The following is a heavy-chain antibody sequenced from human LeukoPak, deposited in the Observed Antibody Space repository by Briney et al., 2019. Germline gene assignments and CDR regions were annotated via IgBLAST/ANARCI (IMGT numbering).Heavy chain of an antibody. CDR3: ATPWYFDL. CDR1: GYTLTELS. Sequence: ASVKVSSKVSGYTLTELSMHWVRQAPGKGLGWMGGFDHEDGETIYEQKFQGRVNMTADKSTDTAYMELSSLRSEDTAVYYCATPWYFDLWGRGTLVTVSS. CDR2: FDHEDGET. V-gene: IGHV1-24*01. J-gene: IGHJ2*01.